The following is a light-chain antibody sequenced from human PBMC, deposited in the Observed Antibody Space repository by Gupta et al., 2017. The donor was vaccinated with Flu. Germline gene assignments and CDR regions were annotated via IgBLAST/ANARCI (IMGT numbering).Light chain of an antibody. J-gene: IGKJ4*01. CDR3: QQYNSFPLT. V-gene: IGKV1D-16*01. CDR2: AAS. Sequence: MTQSPSSLSASVGDRVTITCRASQDIRTWLAWYQQKPEKAPKSLIYAASNVQSGVPSRFSGGGSGTDFTLTSRSLHPEVFATYYSQQYNSFPLTFGGGTKVDIK. CDR1: QDIRTW.